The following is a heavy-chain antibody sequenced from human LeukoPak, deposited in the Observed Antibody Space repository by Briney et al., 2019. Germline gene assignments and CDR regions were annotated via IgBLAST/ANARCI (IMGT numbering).Heavy chain of an antibody. Sequence: GGSLRLSCAAPGFTFSSYSMNWVRQAPGKGLEWVSSISSSSSYIYYADSVKGRFTIARDNAKNSLYVQINSLRVEDTAVYYCARASGMDVWGQGTTVTVSS. CDR3: ARASGMDV. CDR1: GFTFSSYS. CDR2: ISSSSSYI. V-gene: IGHV3-21*01. J-gene: IGHJ6*02.